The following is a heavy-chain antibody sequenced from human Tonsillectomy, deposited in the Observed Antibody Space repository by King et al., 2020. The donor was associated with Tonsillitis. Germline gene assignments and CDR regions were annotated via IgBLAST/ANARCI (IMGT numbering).Heavy chain of an antibody. D-gene: IGHD3-10*01. V-gene: IGHV3-11*01. CDR3: ARAGWFGEKIDY. Sequence: VQLVESGGGLVKPGGSLRLSCTASGFTFSVYYMSWIRQAPGKGLEWLSYISSSGATIYYADSVKGRFTISRDNAKNSLYLQMNSLRAEDTALYYCARAGWFGEKIDYWGQGTLVTVSS. J-gene: IGHJ4*02. CDR2: ISSSGATI. CDR1: GFTFSVYY.